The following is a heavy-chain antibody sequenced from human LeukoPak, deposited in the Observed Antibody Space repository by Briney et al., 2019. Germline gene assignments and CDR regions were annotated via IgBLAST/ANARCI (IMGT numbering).Heavy chain of an antibody. CDR3: ARQIPSTFGDHTIYFDY. D-gene: IGHD3-10*01. Sequence: PSETLSLTCTVAGGSISSSSYYWGWIRQPPGKGVEWLGSIYYSGSTYYNPSLKSRVTISVDTSENQFSLKLSSVTAADTAVYYCARQIPSTFGDHTIYFDYWGQGTLVTVSS. J-gene: IGHJ4*02. V-gene: IGHV4-39*07. CDR2: IYYSGST. CDR1: GGSISSSSYY.